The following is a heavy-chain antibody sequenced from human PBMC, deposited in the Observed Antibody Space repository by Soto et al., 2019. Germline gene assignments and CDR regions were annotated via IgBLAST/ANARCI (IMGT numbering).Heavy chain of an antibody. Sequence: ASLKVSCKASGYTFTSYGISWVRQAPGQGLEWMGWISAYNGNTNYAQKLQGRVTMTTDTSTSTAYMELRSLRSDDTAVYYCAREPRFLEWLSSTTDDAFALWGHGTMVTVSS. CDR1: GYTFTSYG. D-gene: IGHD3-3*01. CDR2: ISAYNGNT. CDR3: AREPRFLEWLSSTTDDAFAL. V-gene: IGHV1-18*01. J-gene: IGHJ3*01.